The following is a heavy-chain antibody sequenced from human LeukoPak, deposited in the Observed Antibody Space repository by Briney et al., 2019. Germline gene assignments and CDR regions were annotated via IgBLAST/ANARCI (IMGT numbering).Heavy chain of an antibody. V-gene: IGHV3-33*08. Sequence: PGGSLRLSCVASGFKFTDYAIHWVRQVPGRGLEWVAVVWFDGSYELYADSVKGRFTISRDDSRSTVNLQMESLRAEDTALYYCARDLSGRGIPVYYFWGQGTQVTVSS. J-gene: IGHJ4*02. CDR3: ARDLSGRGIPVYYF. CDR2: VWFDGSYE. D-gene: IGHD5/OR15-5a*01. CDR1: GFKFTDYA.